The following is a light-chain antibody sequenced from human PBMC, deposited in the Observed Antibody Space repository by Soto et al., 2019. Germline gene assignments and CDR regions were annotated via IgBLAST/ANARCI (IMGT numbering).Light chain of an antibody. J-gene: IGLJ2*01. CDR1: SSNIGSNY. Sequence: VLTQPPSASGTPGQRVTISCSGSSSNIGSNYVYWYQQLRGTAPKLLIYRNNQRPSGVPDRFSGSKSGTSASLAISGLRSEDEADYYCAAWDDSLSGPVVFGGGTQLTVL. CDR3: AAWDDSLSGPVV. CDR2: RNN. V-gene: IGLV1-47*01.